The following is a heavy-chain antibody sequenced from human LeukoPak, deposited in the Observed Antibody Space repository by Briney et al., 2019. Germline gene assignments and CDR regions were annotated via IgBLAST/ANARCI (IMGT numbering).Heavy chain of an antibody. Sequence: QPGGSLTLSCAASGFTFSGSAMHWVRQASGKGLEWVGRIRSKANSYATAYAASVKGRFTISRDDSKNTAYLQMNSLKTEDTAVYYCTRLLGAADTTWGQGTLVTVSS. CDR2: IRSKANSYAT. J-gene: IGHJ5*02. D-gene: IGHD6-13*01. CDR3: TRLLGAADTT. CDR1: GFTFSGSA. V-gene: IGHV3-73*01.